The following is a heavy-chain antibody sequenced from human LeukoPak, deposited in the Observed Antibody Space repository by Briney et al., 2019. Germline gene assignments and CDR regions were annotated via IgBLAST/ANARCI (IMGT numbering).Heavy chain of an antibody. CDR2: ISSSSTYI. Sequence: GGSLRLSCAASGFSFRSYSMNWVRQAPGKGLEWVSFISSSSTYIYYADSVKGRFTISRDNAKNSLYLQMNSLRAEDMALYYCAKDEGSGSRAFDIWGQGTMVTVSS. V-gene: IGHV3-21*04. CDR3: AKDEGSGSRAFDI. CDR1: GFSFRSYS. J-gene: IGHJ3*02. D-gene: IGHD3-10*01.